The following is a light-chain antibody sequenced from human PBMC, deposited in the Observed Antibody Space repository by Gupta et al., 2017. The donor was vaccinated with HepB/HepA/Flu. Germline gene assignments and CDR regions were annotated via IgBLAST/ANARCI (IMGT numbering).Light chain of an antibody. V-gene: IGKV4-1*01. CDR2: WAS. CDR1: QSILNNYNQNSY. CDR3: QQHYSLPRT. J-gene: IGKJ1*01. Sequence: EIVMSTPPDLLLLFMRGGPAFKCKSSQSILNNYNQNSYLVWYQQKAGQPPKVLISWASTRQSGVPERFTASGSGTEFTLTVTSLQADDVAVYYCQQHYSLPRTFGQGTKVELK.